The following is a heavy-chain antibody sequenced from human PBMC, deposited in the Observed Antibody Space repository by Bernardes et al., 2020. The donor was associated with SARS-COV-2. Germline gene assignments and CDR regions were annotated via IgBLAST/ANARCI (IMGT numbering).Heavy chain of an antibody. V-gene: IGHV5-51*01. CDR2: IYPGDPDI. CDR1: GYTPTHYW. CDR3: ASAKCSSTACFPY. J-gene: IGHJ4*02. Sequence: GACRKNSSQGSGYTPTHYWFGWVRPVPGKGLEWMAIIYPGDPDIRYNPSFQGRVSISADKSISTAYLQWSSLKASDSAMYYCASAKCSSTACFPYWGQGTLVTVSS. D-gene: IGHD2-2*01.